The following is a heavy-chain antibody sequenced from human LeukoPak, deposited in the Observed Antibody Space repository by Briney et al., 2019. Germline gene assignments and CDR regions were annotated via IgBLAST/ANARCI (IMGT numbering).Heavy chain of an antibody. Sequence: GRSLRLSYAASGFTFSSYGMHGVRQAPGQGLEWVSVSWYDGSNKYYAESVKGRFTISRDNSKNTLYLQMNSLRAEDTAVYYCAKVPSPYDSSGYYYLDDWGQGILVTVSS. V-gene: IGHV3-33*06. CDR3: AKVPSPYDSSGYYYLDD. J-gene: IGHJ4*02. CDR2: SWYDGSNK. CDR1: GFTFSSYG. D-gene: IGHD3-22*01.